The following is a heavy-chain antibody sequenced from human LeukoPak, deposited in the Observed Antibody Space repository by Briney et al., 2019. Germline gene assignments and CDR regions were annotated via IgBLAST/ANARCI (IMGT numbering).Heavy chain of an antibody. CDR2: IYTSGST. CDR3: ARVGRRDGYNLDY. CDR1: GGSISSGSYY. V-gene: IGHV4-61*02. D-gene: IGHD5-24*01. Sequence: SSQTLSLTCTVSGGSISSGSYYWSWIRQPAGKGLEWIGRIYTSGSTNYNPSLKSRVTISVDTSKNQFSLKLSSVTAADTAVYYCARVGRRDGYNLDYWGQGTLVTVSS. J-gene: IGHJ4*02.